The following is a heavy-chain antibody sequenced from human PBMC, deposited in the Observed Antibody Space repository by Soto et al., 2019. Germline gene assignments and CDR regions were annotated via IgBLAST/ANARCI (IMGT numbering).Heavy chain of an antibody. CDR3: ARYASFDY. CDR2: ITGSGGST. Sequence: EVQLLESGGGLVQPGGSLRLSCAASGFTFSRYAMSWVRQAPGKGLEWVSAITGSGGSTYYADSVKGRFTRSRDHSKTPLYRQMTSLEADDTAVYYCARYASFDYWCQETLVTVCS. D-gene: IGHD2-2*01. CDR1: GFTFSRYA. V-gene: IGHV3-23*01. J-gene: IGHJ4*02.